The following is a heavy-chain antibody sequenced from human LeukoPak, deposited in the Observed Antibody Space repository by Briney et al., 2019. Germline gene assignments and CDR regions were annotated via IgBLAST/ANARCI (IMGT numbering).Heavy chain of an antibody. D-gene: IGHD1-26*01. J-gene: IGHJ4*02. Sequence: SETLSLTCSVSGDSISYFYWSWIRQAAGKGLEWIGRISGSGSTDYNASLKSRVTMSVDTSKNQLSLKLSSVTAADTAVYYCAKGYSGSYRGNGGTFDYWGQGTLVTVSS. V-gene: IGHV4-4*07. CDR3: AKGYSGSYRGNGGTFDY. CDR2: ISGSGST. CDR1: GDSISYFY.